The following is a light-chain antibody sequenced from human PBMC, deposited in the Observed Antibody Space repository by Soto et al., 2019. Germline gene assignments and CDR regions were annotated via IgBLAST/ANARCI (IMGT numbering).Light chain of an antibody. J-gene: IGKJ3*01. CDR3: QQSYSTLLFT. V-gene: IGKV1-39*01. CDR2: AAS. CDR1: QSIANY. Sequence: DIPMTQSPSSLSASVGDRVTITCRASQSIANYLNWYQQKPGKAPKLLIYAASSLQSGVPSRFSGSGSGTDFTLTISSLQPEDFATYYCQQSYSTLLFTFGPGTKVDIK.